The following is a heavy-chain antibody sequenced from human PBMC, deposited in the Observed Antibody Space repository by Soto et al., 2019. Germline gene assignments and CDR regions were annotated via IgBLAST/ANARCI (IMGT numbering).Heavy chain of an antibody. CDR2: ISYDGSNK. V-gene: IGHV3-30-3*01. D-gene: IGHD6-6*01. Sequence: GGSLRLSCAASGFTFSSYAMHWVRQAPGKGLEWVAVISYDGSNKYYADSVKGRFTISRDNSKNTLYLQMNSLRAEDTAVYYCARDLSSSYYYYYGMDVWGQGTTVTV. CDR1: GFTFSSYA. J-gene: IGHJ6*02. CDR3: ARDLSSSYYYYYGMDV.